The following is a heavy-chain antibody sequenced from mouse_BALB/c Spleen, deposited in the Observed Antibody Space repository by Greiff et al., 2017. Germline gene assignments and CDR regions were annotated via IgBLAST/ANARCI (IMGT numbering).Heavy chain of an antibody. V-gene: IGHV5-12-1*01. J-gene: IGHJ4*01. Sequence: EVQRVESGGGLVKPGGSLKLSCAASGFAFSSYDMSWVRQTPEKRLEWVAYISSGGGSTYYPDTVKGRFTISRDNAKNTLYLQMSSLKSEDTAMYYCARHVPYGNYGRAMDYWGQGTSVTVSS. D-gene: IGHD2-1*01. CDR2: ISSGGGST. CDR3: ARHVPYGNYGRAMDY. CDR1: GFAFSSYD.